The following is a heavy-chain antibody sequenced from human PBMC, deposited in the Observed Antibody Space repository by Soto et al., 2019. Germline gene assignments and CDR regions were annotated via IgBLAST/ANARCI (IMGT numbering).Heavy chain of an antibody. CDR1: GYSISSGYY. Sequence: LPETLSLTCAVSGYSISSGYYWGWIRQPPGKGLEWIGSIYHSGSTYYNPALKSRGTISVDTSKNQFPLKLSSVTAADTAVYYCARHLGYCSGGSCYRVGDYFDYWGQGTLVTVSS. D-gene: IGHD2-15*01. V-gene: IGHV4-38-2*01. J-gene: IGHJ4*02. CDR3: ARHLGYCSGGSCYRVGDYFDY. CDR2: IYHSGST.